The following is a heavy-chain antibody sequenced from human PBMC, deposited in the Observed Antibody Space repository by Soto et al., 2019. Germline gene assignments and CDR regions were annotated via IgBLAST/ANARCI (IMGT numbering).Heavy chain of an antibody. CDR1: GFTFSSYS. Sequence: GGSLRLSCAASGFTFSSYSMNWVRQAPGKGPEWVSSISSSSSYIYYADSVKGRFTISRDNAKNSLYLQMNSLRAEDTAVYYCARDIVVVPAAMNHGMDVWGQGTTVTVSS. CDR3: ARDIVVVPAAMNHGMDV. J-gene: IGHJ6*02. D-gene: IGHD2-2*01. V-gene: IGHV3-21*01. CDR2: ISSSSSYI.